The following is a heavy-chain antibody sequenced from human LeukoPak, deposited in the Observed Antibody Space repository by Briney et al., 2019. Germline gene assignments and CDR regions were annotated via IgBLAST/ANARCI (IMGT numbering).Heavy chain of an antibody. CDR2: IKEDGSEI. V-gene: IGHV3-7*01. CDR1: GFTFSRYW. D-gene: IGHD2/OR15-2a*01. Sequence: GGPLRLSCTASGFTFSRYWMTWVRQVPGKGLEWVANIKEDGSEIYYADAVKGRVSTSRYNPKTSLYLQMHSLSVADTGLYYCVTDQTGRHPYFFDYWGQGKLVTVSS. CDR3: VTDQTGRHPYFFDY. J-gene: IGHJ4*02.